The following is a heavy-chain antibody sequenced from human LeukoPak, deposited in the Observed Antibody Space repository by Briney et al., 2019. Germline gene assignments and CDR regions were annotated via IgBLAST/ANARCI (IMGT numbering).Heavy chain of an antibody. CDR3: TTDGYYYDSSGYFYMDV. CDR1: GGSISSYY. J-gene: IGHJ6*03. D-gene: IGHD3-22*01. Sequence: PSETLSLTCTVSGGSISSYYWSWVRQAPGKGLEWVGRIKSKTDGGTTDYAAPVKGRFTISRDDSKNTLYLQMNSLKTEDTAVYYCTTDGYYYDSSGYFYMDVWGKGTTVTVSS. CDR2: IKSKTDGGTT. V-gene: IGHV3-15*01.